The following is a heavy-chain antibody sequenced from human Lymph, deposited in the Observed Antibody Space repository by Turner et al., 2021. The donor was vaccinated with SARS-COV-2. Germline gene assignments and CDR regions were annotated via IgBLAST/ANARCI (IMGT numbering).Heavy chain of an antibody. V-gene: IGHV1-46*01. J-gene: IGHJ5*02. CDR3: ARDSAFLPSKNWFDP. CDR2: ISPSGGST. CDR1: RYTFTSYY. D-gene: IGHD1-26*01. Sequence: QVQLVQSGAEVKKPGASVKVSCKASRYTFTSYYMHWVRQAPGQGPEWMGIISPSGGSTSYAQKFQGRVTMTSDTSTSTVYMELSSLRSEDTAVYYCARDSAFLPSKNWFDPWGQGTLVTVSS.